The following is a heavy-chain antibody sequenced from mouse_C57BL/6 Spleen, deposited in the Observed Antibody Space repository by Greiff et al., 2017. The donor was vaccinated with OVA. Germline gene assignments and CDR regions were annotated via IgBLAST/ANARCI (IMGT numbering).Heavy chain of an antibody. J-gene: IGHJ2*01. V-gene: IGHV5-17*01. CDR2: ISSGSSTI. Sequence: EVQLVESGGGLVKPGGSLKLSCAASGFTFSDYGMHWVRQAPEKGLEWVAYISSGSSTIYYADTVKGRFTISRDNAKNTLFLQMTSLRSEDTAMYYCARGEGDYYGSGNYWGQGTTLTVSS. D-gene: IGHD1-1*01. CDR3: ARGEGDYYGSGNY. CDR1: GFTFSDYG.